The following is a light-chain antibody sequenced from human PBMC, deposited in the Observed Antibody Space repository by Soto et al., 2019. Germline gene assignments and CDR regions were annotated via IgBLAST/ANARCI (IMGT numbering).Light chain of an antibody. CDR3: QQYNNWPQT. J-gene: IGKJ1*01. CDR1: QSVSSNY. V-gene: IGKV3D-20*02. CDR2: DAS. Sequence: IVLTQSADTLSLSPGERATLSCRASQSVSSNYLAWYQQKLGQAPRLLIYDASSRATGIPDRFSGSGSGTEFTLTISSLQSEDFAEYHCQQYNNWPQTFGQGTKVDI.